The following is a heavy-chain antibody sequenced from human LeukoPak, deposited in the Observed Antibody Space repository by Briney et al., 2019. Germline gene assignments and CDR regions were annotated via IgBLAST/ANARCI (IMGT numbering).Heavy chain of an antibody. D-gene: IGHD6-13*01. Sequence: GASVKVSCKASGYTFTSYDINWVRQATGQGLEWMGCMNPNSGNTGYAQKFQGRVTMTRNTSISTAYMELSSLRSEDTAVYYCARGRVGIAAAGTRRRYYYYMDVWGKGTTVTVSS. J-gene: IGHJ6*03. CDR2: MNPNSGNT. V-gene: IGHV1-8*01. CDR1: GYTFTSYD. CDR3: ARGRVGIAAAGTRRRYYYYMDV.